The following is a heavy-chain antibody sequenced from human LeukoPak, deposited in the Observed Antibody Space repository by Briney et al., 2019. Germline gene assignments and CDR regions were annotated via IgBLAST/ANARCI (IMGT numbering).Heavy chain of an antibody. V-gene: IGHV3-30*02. CDR1: GFTFSNCG. CDR3: AKGGHSTVGAGGDY. Sequence: PGGSLRLSCAASGFTFSNCGMHWVRQAPGKGLEWEAFIRYDGSNKYYADSVKGRFTISRDNSKNTLYLQMNSLRAEDTAVYCCAKGGHSTVGAGGDYWGQGTLVTVSS. D-gene: IGHD1-26*01. J-gene: IGHJ4*02. CDR2: IRYDGSNK.